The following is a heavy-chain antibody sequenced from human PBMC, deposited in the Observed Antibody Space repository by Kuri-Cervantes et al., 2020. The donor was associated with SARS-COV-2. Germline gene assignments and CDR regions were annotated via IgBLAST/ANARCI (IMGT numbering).Heavy chain of an antibody. J-gene: IGHJ6*02. Sequence: ASVKVSCKASGYTFTSYGISWVRQAPGQGLEWMGWISAYNGNTNYAQKLQGRVTMTTDTSTSTAYMELRSLRSDDTAVYYCARAGVAGYSSGWNPYYYYGMDVWGQGTTVTVSS. V-gene: IGHV1-18*04. CDR1: GYTFTSYG. CDR2: ISAYNGNT. D-gene: IGHD6-19*01. CDR3: ARAGVAGYSSGWNPYYYYGMDV.